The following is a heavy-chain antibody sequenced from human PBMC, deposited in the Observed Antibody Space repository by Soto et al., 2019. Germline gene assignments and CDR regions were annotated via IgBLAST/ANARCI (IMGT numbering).Heavy chain of an antibody. Sequence: RSLTFAVSGASISGSYYYWAWLRQSPGKGPEWIGSVFYTGFTSYNPSLESRVSVSVDTSKSQFSLKLSAVTAADTAVYYCATSQKGYNWNYFDHWGPGALVTVSS. V-gene: IGHV4-39*01. D-gene: IGHD1-20*01. CDR2: VFYTGFT. CDR3: ATSQKGYNWNYFDH. J-gene: IGHJ4*02. CDR1: GASISGSYYY.